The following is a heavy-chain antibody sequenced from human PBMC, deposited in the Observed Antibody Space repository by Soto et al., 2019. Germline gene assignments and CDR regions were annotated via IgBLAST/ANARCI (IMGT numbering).Heavy chain of an antibody. Sequence: ASLRLSCAASGFTFSSYAMSWVRQAPGKGLEWVSAISGSGGSTYYADSVKGRFTISRDNSKNTLYLQMNSLRAEDTAVYYCAKCSGGSCYSTYPFWGQGTLVTVSS. D-gene: IGHD2-15*01. CDR1: GFTFSSYA. CDR3: AKCSGGSCYSTYPF. V-gene: IGHV3-23*01. CDR2: ISGSGGST. J-gene: IGHJ4*02.